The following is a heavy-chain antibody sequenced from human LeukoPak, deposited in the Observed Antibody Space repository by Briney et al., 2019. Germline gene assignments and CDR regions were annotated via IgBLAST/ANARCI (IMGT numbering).Heavy chain of an antibody. CDR1: GGSISSYY. CDR3: ARYDYGDRESSYYYYYGMDV. V-gene: IGHV4-59*08. CDR2: IYYSGST. Sequence: PSETLSLTCTVSGGSISSYYWSWIRQPPGKGLEWIGYIYYSGSTNYNPSPKSRVTISVDTSKNQFSLKLSSVTAADTAVYYCARYDYGDRESSYYYYYGMDVWGQGTTVTVSS. D-gene: IGHD4-17*01. J-gene: IGHJ6*02.